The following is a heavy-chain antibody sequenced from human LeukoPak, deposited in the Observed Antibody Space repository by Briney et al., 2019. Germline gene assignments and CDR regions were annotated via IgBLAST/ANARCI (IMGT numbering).Heavy chain of an antibody. Sequence: GGSLRLSCAASGFTFSSHSMNWVRQAPGKGLEWVSSITTSSSYIYYADSAKGRFTISRDNTKNSLYLQMNSLRAEDTAVYYCARDLGSPTPRRDDAFDFWGQGTMVTVSS. J-gene: IGHJ3*01. V-gene: IGHV3-21*01. CDR2: ITTSSSYI. CDR3: ARDLGSPTPRRDDAFDF. CDR1: GFTFSSHS. D-gene: IGHD5-24*01.